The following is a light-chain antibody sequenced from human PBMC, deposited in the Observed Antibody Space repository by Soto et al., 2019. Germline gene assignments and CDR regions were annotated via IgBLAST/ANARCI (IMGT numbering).Light chain of an antibody. CDR3: QQYDTSPTP. Sequence: IVLTQSPGTLSLSPGERATVSCRASQSVGSYLAWYQQKPGQAPRLLIFGASSRVIGVPGRFSGSGSGTDFTLTISRLEPEDFAVYYCQQYDTSPTPFGQGARLDIK. V-gene: IGKV3-20*01. CDR1: QSVGSY. CDR2: GAS. J-gene: IGKJ5*01.